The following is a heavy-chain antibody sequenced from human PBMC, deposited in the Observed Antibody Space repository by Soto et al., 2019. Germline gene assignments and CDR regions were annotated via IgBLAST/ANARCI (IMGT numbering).Heavy chain of an antibody. Sequence: QVQLQESGPGLVKPSQTLSLTCTVSGGSISSGAYHWNWNRHHPGKGLEWIGYNYYNGDTNYNSSHQDRVDISLDTSRNQFSLPLTAVTAADTAVYFCARGSAGRFLGVYYGVDVWGPGTTGTVSS. J-gene: IGHJ6*02. CDR2: NYYNGDT. CDR3: ARGSAGRFLGVYYGVDV. V-gene: IGHV4-31*03. CDR1: GGSISSGAYH. D-gene: IGHD3-3*01.